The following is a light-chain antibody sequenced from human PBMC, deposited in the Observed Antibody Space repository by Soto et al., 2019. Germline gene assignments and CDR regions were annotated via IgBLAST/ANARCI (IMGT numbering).Light chain of an antibody. CDR1: QSVSNS. J-gene: IGKJ3*01. Sequence: EIVLTQSPATLSLSPGERATLSCRASQSVSNSLAWYQQKPDQAPRLLIYDASNRATGIPARFSGSGSGTDFTLTISNLEPEDFAVYYCQQRSNWLFTFGPGTKVDIK. V-gene: IGKV3-11*01. CDR3: QQRSNWLFT. CDR2: DAS.